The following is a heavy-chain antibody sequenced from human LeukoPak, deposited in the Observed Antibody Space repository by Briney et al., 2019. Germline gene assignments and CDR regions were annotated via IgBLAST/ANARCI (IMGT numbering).Heavy chain of an antibody. J-gene: IGHJ6*04. V-gene: IGHV3-7*03. Sequence: GGSLRLSCSASGFSFSNYAMYWVRQAPSKGLEWVANIKQGGSEKYYVDSVKGGFTISRDNAKNSLYLKLNSLRAEDTAVYYCARDFGLRCSGGTCYSVYYYGMDVWGKGTTVTVSS. CDR1: GFSFSNYA. D-gene: IGHD2-15*01. CDR2: IKQGGSEK. CDR3: ARDFGLRCSGGTCYSVYYYGMDV.